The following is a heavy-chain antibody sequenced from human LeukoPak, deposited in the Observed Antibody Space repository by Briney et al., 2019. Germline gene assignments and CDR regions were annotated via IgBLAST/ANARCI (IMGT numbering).Heavy chain of an antibody. CDR3: AKDLMVREVTFSLDY. Sequence: GGSLRLSCAASGFTFSSYAMSWVRQAPGKGLEWVSAISGSGGSTYYADSVKGRFTISRDNSKNTLYLQMNSLRAEDTAVYYCAKDLMVREVTFSLDYWGQGTLVTVSS. J-gene: IGHJ4*02. CDR2: ISGSGGST. D-gene: IGHD3-10*01. V-gene: IGHV3-23*01. CDR1: GFTFSSYA.